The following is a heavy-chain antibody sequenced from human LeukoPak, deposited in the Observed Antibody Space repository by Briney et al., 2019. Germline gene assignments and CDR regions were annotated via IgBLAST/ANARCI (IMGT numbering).Heavy chain of an antibody. CDR1: GFTFSSYS. CDR3: ARDSPQTPNDILTGYLEKPFDY. CDR2: ISSSSSYI. V-gene: IGHV3-21*01. Sequence: GGCLRLSCAASGFTFSSYSMNWVRQAPGKGLEWVSSISSSSSYIYYADSVKGRFTISRDNAKNSLYLQMNSLRAEDTAVYYCARDSPQTPNDILTGYLEKPFDYWGQGTLVTVSS. D-gene: IGHD3-9*01. J-gene: IGHJ4*02.